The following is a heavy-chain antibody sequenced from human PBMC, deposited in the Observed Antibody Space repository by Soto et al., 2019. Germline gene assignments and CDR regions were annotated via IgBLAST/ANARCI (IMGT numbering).Heavy chain of an antibody. CDR3: ARKDCGSCPMDV. Sequence: SETLSLTCTVSGGSIGSGGYYWSWIRQLPGKGLEWIGYIYSSGSTYYNPSLKSRLSISVDMSKTQYSLKLSSVTAADTAVYYCARKDCGSCPMDVWGKGTTVTVSS. CDR1: GGSIGSGGYY. V-gene: IGHV4-31*03. CDR2: IYSSGST. J-gene: IGHJ6*03. D-gene: IGHD2-21*01.